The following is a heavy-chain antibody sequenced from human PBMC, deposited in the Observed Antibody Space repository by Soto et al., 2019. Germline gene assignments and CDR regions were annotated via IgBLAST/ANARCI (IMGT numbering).Heavy chain of an antibody. Sequence: QVQLVQSGAEVKKPGASVKVSCKASGYTFTGYYMHWVRQAPGQGLEWMGWINPNSGGTNYAQKCQGWVTMTRDTSISTAYMELSRLRSDDTAVYYCARGGPTDYYYYGMDVWGQGTTVTVSS. CDR3: ARGGPTDYYYYGMDV. V-gene: IGHV1-2*04. J-gene: IGHJ6*02. CDR1: GYTFTGYY. CDR2: INPNSGGT.